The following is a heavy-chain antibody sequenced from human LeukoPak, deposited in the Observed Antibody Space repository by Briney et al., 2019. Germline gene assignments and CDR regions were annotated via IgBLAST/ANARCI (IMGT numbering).Heavy chain of an antibody. Sequence: GASVKVSCKASGYTFTSYGISWVRQAPGQGLEWMGWISAYNGNTNYAQKLQGRVTMTTDTSTSTAHMELRSLRSDDTAVYYCARSAGAIDFDYWGQGTLVTVSS. CDR3: ARSAGAIDFDY. CDR2: ISAYNGNT. CDR1: GYTFTSYG. J-gene: IGHJ4*02. V-gene: IGHV1-18*01. D-gene: IGHD6-25*01.